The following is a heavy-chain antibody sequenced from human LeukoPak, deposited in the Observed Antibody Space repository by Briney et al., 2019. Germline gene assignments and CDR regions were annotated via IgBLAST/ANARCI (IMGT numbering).Heavy chain of an antibody. D-gene: IGHD2-15*01. V-gene: IGHV4-34*01. CDR3: ARGRIWRSDY. J-gene: IGHJ4*02. Sequence: SETLSLTCAVYGGSFSGYYWSWIRQPPGKGLEWIGEINHSGSTNYNPSLKSRVTISVDTSKNQFSLKLSSVTAADTAVYYCARGRIWRSDYWGQGTLVTVSS. CDR1: GGSFSGYY. CDR2: INHSGST.